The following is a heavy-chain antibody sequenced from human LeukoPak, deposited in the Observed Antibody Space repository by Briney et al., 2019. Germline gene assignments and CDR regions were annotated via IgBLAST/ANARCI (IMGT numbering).Heavy chain of an antibody. CDR2: IKRKTDGGTT. V-gene: IGHV3-15*01. CDR1: GFTFSDYY. J-gene: IGHJ4*02. D-gene: IGHD2-15*01. Sequence: GGSLRLSCAASGFTFSDYYMSWIRQAPGKGLEWVGRIKRKTDGGTTDYAAPVKGRFTISRDDSKSMLYLQMNSLKTEDTAVYYCAGYCSGGNCYWDPYFDYWGQGTLVTVSS. CDR3: AGYCSGGNCYWDPYFDY.